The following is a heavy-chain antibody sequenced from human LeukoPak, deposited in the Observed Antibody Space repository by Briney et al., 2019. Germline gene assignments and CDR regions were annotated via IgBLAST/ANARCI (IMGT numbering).Heavy chain of an antibody. CDR2: ISWNRGSI. CDR3: AREVFGAFDI. CDR1: GFTFDDYA. D-gene: IGHD3-3*01. Sequence: QTGGSLRLSCAASGFTFDDYAMHWVRHAPGKGLEWVSGISWNRGSIGYADSVKGRFSISRDNAKNSLYLQMNSLRVEDTALYYCAREVFGAFDIWGQGTMVTVAS. V-gene: IGHV3-9*01. J-gene: IGHJ3*02.